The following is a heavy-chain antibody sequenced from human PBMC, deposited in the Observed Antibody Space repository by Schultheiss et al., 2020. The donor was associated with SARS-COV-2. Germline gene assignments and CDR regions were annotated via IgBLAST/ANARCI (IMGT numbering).Heavy chain of an antibody. J-gene: IGHJ4*02. CDR3: ARDHAVYCTNGVCYILDY. Sequence: SETLSLTCAISGDSVSSNSAAWNWIRQSPSRGLEWLGRTYYRSKWYNDYAVSVKSRITINPDTSKNQFSLKLSSVTAADTAVYYCARDHAVYCTNGVCYILDYWGQGTLVTVSS. CDR2: TYYRSKWYN. CDR1: GDSVSSNSAA. V-gene: IGHV6-1*01. D-gene: IGHD2-8*01.